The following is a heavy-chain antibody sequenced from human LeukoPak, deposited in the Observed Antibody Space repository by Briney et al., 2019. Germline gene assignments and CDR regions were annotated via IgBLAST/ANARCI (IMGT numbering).Heavy chain of an antibody. D-gene: IGHD3-10*01. Sequence: ASVKVSCKASGYSFTSYDINWVRQAPGQGPEWIGWMSPSSGNTGYAQRFQGRVTMTRDTSTSTAYLELSSLRSEDTSVYYCPAHTYYFSSGIFGHGGQGTLVTVSS. CDR1: GYSFTSYD. V-gene: IGHV1-8*01. J-gene: IGHJ4*02. CDR3: PAHTYYFSSGIFGH. CDR2: MSPSSGNT.